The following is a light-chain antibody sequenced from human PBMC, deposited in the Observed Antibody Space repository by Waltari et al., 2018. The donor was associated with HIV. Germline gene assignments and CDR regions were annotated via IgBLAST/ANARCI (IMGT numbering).Light chain of an antibody. CDR3: ATWDDGLNALL. V-gene: IGLV1-36*01. J-gene: IGLJ2*01. CDR2: HDD. Sequence: SVLPQSPSVSVARGQRVTISCTGSSSTIGCHPVSCFRQSPGKPPKLLVYHDDLILSGVSDRLSASKSGTSASLAINDLQSEDESLYYCATWDDGLNALLFGGGTKVTVL. CDR1: SSTIGCHP.